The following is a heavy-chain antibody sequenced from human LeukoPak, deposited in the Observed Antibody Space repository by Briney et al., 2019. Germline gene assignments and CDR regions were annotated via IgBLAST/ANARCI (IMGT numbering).Heavy chain of an antibody. D-gene: IGHD2-2*01. CDR2: IYHSGST. V-gene: IGHV4-38-2*02. CDR1: GYSISSGYY. Sequence: PSETLSLTCTVSGYSISSGYYWGWIRQPPGKGLEWIGSIYHSGSTYYNPSLKSRVTISVDTSKNQFSLKLSSVTAADTAVYYCARAAAPLLGGDWGQGTLVTVSS. CDR3: ARAAAPLLGGD. J-gene: IGHJ4*02.